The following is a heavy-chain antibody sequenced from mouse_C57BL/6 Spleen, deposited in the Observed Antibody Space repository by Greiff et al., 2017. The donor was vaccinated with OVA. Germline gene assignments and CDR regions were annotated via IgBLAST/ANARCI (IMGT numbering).Heavy chain of an antibody. CDR1: GYTFTSYG. Sequence: QVQLQQSGAELARPGASVKLSCKASGYTFTSYGISWVKQRTGQGLEWIGEIYPRSGNTYYNEKFKGKATLTADKSSSTAYMELRSLTSEDSAVYVCARSRYSNCLCWYFDVWGTGTTVTVSS. D-gene: IGHD2-5*01. V-gene: IGHV1-81*01. CDR2: IYPRSGNT. CDR3: ARSRYSNCLCWYFDV. J-gene: IGHJ1*03.